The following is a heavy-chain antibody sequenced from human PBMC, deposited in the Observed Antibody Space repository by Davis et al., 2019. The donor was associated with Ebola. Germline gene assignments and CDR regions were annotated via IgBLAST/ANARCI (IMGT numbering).Heavy chain of an antibody. V-gene: IGHV3-11*01. CDR3: ARVIQGGAFDI. J-gene: IGHJ3*02. CDR1: GFTFSDYY. Sequence: GGSLRLSCAASGFTFSDYYMSWIRQAPGKGLEWVSYISSSGSTIYYADSVKGRFTISRDNAKNSVYLQMDSLRVDDTAVYYCARVIQGGAFDIWGQGTMVTVSS. D-gene: IGHD1-1*01. CDR2: ISSSGSTI.